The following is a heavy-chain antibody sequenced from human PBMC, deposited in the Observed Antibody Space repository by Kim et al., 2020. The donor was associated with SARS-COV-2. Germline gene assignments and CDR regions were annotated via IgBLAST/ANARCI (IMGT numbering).Heavy chain of an antibody. V-gene: IGHV3-7*01. J-gene: IGHJ5*02. D-gene: IGHD6-13*01. Sequence: GGSLRLSCAASGFTFSSYWMSWVRQAPGKVLEWVANIKQDGSEKYYVDSVKGRFTISRDNAKNSLYLQMNSLRAEDTAVYYCARGVLIAAAGLNWFDPWGQGTLVTVSS. CDR3: ARGVLIAAAGLNWFDP. CDR1: GFTFSSYW. CDR2: IKQDGSEK.